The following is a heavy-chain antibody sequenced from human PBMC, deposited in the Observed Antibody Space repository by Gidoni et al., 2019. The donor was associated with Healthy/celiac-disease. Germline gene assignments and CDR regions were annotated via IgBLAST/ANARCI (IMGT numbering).Heavy chain of an antibody. CDR3: AKVGLGRDGYNGVDY. CDR1: GFTFSSYA. J-gene: IGHJ4*02. D-gene: IGHD5-12*01. CDR2: ISGSGGST. V-gene: IGHV3-23*01. Sequence: EVQLLESGGGLVQPGGSLRLYCAASGFTFSSYAMSWVRQAPGKGLEWVSAISGSGGSTYYAASVKGRFTISRDNSKNTLYLQMNSLRAEDTAVYYCAKVGLGRDGYNGVDYWGQGTLVTVSS.